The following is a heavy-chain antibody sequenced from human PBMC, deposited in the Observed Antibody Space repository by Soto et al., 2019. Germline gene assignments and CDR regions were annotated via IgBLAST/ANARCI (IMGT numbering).Heavy chain of an antibody. CDR2: INPILSVS. CDR1: GDTFSFYS. V-gene: IGHV1-69*02. Sequence: QVQLVQSGAEVQKPGSSVKVSCKASGDTFSFYSINWVRQAPGLGLEWMGSINPILSVSNYAQKFQGRVTITVDKSTSTAYRELSSLRSEHTAMYYCATNYGSGYRAFDYWGQGALVTVSS. J-gene: IGHJ4*02. CDR3: ATNYGSGYRAFDY. D-gene: IGHD3-10*01.